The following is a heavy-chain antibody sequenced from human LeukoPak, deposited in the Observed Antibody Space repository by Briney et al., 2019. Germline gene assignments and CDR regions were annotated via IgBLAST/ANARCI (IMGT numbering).Heavy chain of an antibody. CDR2: FDPEDGET. CDR3: ATGQGYSSGWVFDY. D-gene: IGHD6-19*01. CDR1: GYTLTELS. J-gene: IGHJ4*02. V-gene: IGHV1-24*01. Sequence: ASVKVSCKVPGYTLTELSMHWVRQAPGKGLEWMGGFDPEDGETIYAQKFQGRVTMTEDTSTDTAYMELSSLRSEDTAVYYCATGQGYSSGWVFDYWGQGTLVTVSS.